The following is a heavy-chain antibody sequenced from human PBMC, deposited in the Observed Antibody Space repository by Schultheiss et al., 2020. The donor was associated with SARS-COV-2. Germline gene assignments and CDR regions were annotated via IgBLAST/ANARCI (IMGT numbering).Heavy chain of an antibody. CDR2: IYYSGST. Sequence: SETLSLTCTVSGGSISSYYWSWIRQPPGKGLEWIGYIYYSGSTYYNPSLKSRVTISVDTSKNQFSLKLSSVTAADTAVYYCARGRRGVVVTAIPDAFDMWGQGTMVTVSS. CDR1: GGSISSYY. V-gene: IGHV4-59*12. J-gene: IGHJ3*02. D-gene: IGHD2-21*02. CDR3: ARGRRGVVVTAIPDAFDM.